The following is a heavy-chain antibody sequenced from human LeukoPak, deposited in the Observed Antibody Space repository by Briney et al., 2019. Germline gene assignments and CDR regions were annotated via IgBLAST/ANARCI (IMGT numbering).Heavy chain of an antibody. CDR2: INHSGST. CDR3: ARAHGGGVVAEFYHMDV. Sequence: PSETLSLTCAVYGGSFSGYYWSWIRQPPGKGLEWIGEINHSGSTNYNPSLKSRVTISVDTSKNQFSLKLSSVTAADTAVYYCARAHGGGVVAEFYHMDVWGKGTTVTVSS. CDR1: GGSFSGYY. V-gene: IGHV4-34*01. J-gene: IGHJ6*03. D-gene: IGHD3-16*01.